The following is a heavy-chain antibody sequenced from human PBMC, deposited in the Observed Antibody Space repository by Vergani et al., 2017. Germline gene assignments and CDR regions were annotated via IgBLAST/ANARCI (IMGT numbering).Heavy chain of an antibody. CDR1: GYTFTSYY. CDR2: INPSGGST. J-gene: IGHJ4*02. Sequence: QVQLVQSGAEVKKPGASVKVSCKASGYTFTSYYMHWVRQAPGQGLEWMGIINPSGGSTSYAQKFQGRVTMTRDTSTSTVYMQMSSLRSEETAVYYCARASRVDTAMVDNYWGQGTLVTVSS. CDR3: ARASRVDTAMVDNY. D-gene: IGHD5-18*01. V-gene: IGHV1-46*01.